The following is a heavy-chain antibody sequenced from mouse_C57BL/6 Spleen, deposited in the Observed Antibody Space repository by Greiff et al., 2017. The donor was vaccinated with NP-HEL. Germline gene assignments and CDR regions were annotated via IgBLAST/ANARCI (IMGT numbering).Heavy chain of an antibody. J-gene: IGHJ4*01. D-gene: IGHD1-1*01. V-gene: IGHV1-78*01. CDR2: IYPRDGST. CDR1: GYTFTDHT. CDR3: ASFYYYGSSYDYAMDY. Sequence: QVQLQQSDAELVKPGASVKISCKVSGYTFTDHTIHWMKQRPEQGLEWIGYIYPRDGSTKYNEKFKGKATLTADKSSSTAYMQLNSLTSEDSAVYFCASFYYYGSSYDYAMDYWGQGTSVTVSS.